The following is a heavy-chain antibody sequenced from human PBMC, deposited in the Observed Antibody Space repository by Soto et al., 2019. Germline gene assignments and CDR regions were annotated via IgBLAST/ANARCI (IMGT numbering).Heavy chain of an antibody. CDR2: INVYNGDR. Sequence: ASVKVSCKAQGYIFTKYGIGWVRQAPGHGLEWMGLINVYNGDRKVAQKFQDRVSMTTDTATDTAYMELKSLRSGDTAVYYCARLQLGGDRMLNWFDPWGQGTMVTVYS. V-gene: IGHV1-18*01. CDR3: ARLQLGGDRMLNWFDP. J-gene: IGHJ5*02. CDR1: GYIFTKYG. D-gene: IGHD2-21*02.